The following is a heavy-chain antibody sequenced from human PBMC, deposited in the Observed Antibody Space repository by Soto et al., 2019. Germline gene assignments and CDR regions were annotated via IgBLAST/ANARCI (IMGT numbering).Heavy chain of an antibody. CDR1: GYTFTSYA. V-gene: IGHV1-3*01. J-gene: IGHJ4*02. CDR2: INAGNGNT. CDR3: ARDIQSYYGSGRSNDY. D-gene: IGHD3-10*01. Sequence: ASVKVSCKASGYTFTSYAMHSVRQAHRQRLEWMGWINAGNGNTKYSQKFQGRVTITRDTSASTAYMELSSLRSEDTAVYYCARDIQSYYGSGRSNDYWGQGTLVTVSS.